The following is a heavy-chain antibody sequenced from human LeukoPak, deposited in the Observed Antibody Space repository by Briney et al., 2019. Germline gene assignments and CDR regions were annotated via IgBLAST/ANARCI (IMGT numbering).Heavy chain of an antibody. J-gene: IGHJ4*02. CDR2: ISYDGSNK. V-gene: IGHV3-30*18. D-gene: IGHD1-26*01. CDR1: GFTFSSYG. Sequence: PGGSLRLSCAASGFTFSSYGMHWVRQAPGKGLEWVAAISYDGSNKYYADSVKGRFTISRDNSKNTLYLQMNSLRAEDTAVYYCAKDRWELLKRGTYFDYWGQGTLVTVPS. CDR3: AKDRWELLKRGTYFDY.